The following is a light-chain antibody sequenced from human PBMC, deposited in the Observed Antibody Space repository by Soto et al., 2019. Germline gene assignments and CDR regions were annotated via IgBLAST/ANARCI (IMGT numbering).Light chain of an antibody. CDR1: QSISSW. Sequence: DIQMTQSPSTLSASVGDRVTITCRASQSISSWLAWYQQKPGKAPKLLIYKASSLESGVPSRFSGSGSGTAFTLTISSLQPDDSATYYCQQYNTGGFTFGPGNKVDIK. CDR2: KAS. V-gene: IGKV1-5*03. CDR3: QQYNTGGFT. J-gene: IGKJ3*01.